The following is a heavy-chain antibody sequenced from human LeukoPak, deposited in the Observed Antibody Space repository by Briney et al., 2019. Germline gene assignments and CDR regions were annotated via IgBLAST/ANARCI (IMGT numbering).Heavy chain of an antibody. Sequence: SETLSLTCTLSGGSISSRSDYWGSVRQTPRKGLELIGNLDSSGSTYYNPSLKSRVTISVGTSQYKFSLNLRSVTAADTAIYFCSRSHDYGGLYFYYYMDVGGKGTTVTVSS. V-gene: IGHV4-39*01. CDR1: GGSISSRSDY. J-gene: IGHJ6*03. CDR3: SRSHDYGGLYFYYYMDV. CDR2: LDSSGST. D-gene: IGHD4-23*01.